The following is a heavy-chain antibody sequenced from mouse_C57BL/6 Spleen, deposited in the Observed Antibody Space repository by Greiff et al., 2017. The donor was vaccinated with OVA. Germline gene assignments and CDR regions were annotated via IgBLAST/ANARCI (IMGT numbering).Heavy chain of an antibody. Sequence: QVQLQQSGAELARPGASVKLSCKASGYTFTSYGLSWVKQRTGQGLEWIGEIYPRSGNTYYNEKFKGKATLTADKSSSTAYMELRSLTSEDSAVYFCASPSYGSSEYFDVWGTGTTVTVSS. V-gene: IGHV1-81*01. CDR1: GYTFTSYG. CDR2: IYPRSGNT. J-gene: IGHJ1*03. CDR3: ASPSYGSSEYFDV. D-gene: IGHD1-1*01.